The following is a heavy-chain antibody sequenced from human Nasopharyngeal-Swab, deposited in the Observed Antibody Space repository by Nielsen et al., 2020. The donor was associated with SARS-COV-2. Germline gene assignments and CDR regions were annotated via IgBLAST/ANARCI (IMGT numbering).Heavy chain of an antibody. CDR1: GFTFADYA. V-gene: IGHV3-9*01. CDR3: AKSYAGDAFDI. J-gene: IGHJ3*02. Sequence: GGSLRLSCAASGFTFADYAMHWVRQAPGKGLEWVSGISWNSGSIGYADSVKGRFTISRDHAKNSLYLQMNSLRAEDTALYYCAKSYAGDAFDIWGQGTMVTVSS. CDR2: ISWNSGSI. D-gene: IGHD2-8*01.